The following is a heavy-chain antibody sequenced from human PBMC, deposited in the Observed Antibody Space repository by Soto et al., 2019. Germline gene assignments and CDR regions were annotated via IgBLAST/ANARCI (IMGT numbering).Heavy chain of an antibody. J-gene: IGHJ4*02. CDR3: ARDRSSSWYNGAFYFDS. CDR2: IIPVFDET. CDR1: GGTFTTYD. D-gene: IGHD6-19*01. Sequence: QVQLVQSGAEVRKPGSSVKVSCTASGGTFTTYDMSWVRQAPGQGLELMGGIIPVFDETKYAQKFQGRVTITADKSMGTAYMELISLRSEDTAMYYCARDRSSSWYNGAFYFDSWGPGTLVTVSS. V-gene: IGHV1-69*06.